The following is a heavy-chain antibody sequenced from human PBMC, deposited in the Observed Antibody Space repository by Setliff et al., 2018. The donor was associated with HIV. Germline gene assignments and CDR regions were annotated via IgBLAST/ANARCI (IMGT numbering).Heavy chain of an antibody. CDR1: GFTFSSFA. V-gene: IGHV3-48*03. J-gene: IGHJ4*02. CDR3: AKDRSGSYSFARD. D-gene: IGHD1-26*01. CDR2: ISSSGSTI. Sequence: LRLSCAASGFTFSSFAMTWVRQAPGKGLEWLSYISSSGSTIYYADSVKGRFTVSRDNAKNSLYLQMNSLRAEDTAVYYCAKDRSGSYSFARDWGQGTLVTVSS.